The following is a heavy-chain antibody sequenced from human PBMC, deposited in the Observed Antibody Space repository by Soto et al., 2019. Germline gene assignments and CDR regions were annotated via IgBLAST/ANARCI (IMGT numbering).Heavy chain of an antibody. D-gene: IGHD3-22*01. V-gene: IGHV1-69*01. J-gene: IGHJ6*02. Sequence: QVQLVQSGAEVKKPGSSVKVSCKASGGTFSSYAISWVRQAPGQGLEWMGGIIPIFGTANYAQKFQGRVTITADESTSTAYMELSSLRSEDTAVYYCARDLRMIVVLPYYYGMDVWGQGTTVTVSS. CDR2: IIPIFGTA. CDR1: GGTFSSYA. CDR3: ARDLRMIVVLPYYYGMDV.